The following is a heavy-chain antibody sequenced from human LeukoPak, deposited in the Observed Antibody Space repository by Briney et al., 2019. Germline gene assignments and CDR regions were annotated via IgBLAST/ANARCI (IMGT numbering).Heavy chain of an antibody. J-gene: IGHJ5*02. CDR2: IKQDGSEK. V-gene: IGHV3-7*01. CDR1: GFSFGSYW. Sequence: GGSLRLSCAASGFSFGSYWMHWVRQAPGTGLEWVASIKQDGSEKLYGASVRGRFTVSRDNARNSLYLNMKTLRSEDTALYYCARTGEDYSYNAGYGWFGPWGQGTLVIVSS. D-gene: IGHD3-16*01. CDR3: ARTGEDYSYNAGYGWFGP.